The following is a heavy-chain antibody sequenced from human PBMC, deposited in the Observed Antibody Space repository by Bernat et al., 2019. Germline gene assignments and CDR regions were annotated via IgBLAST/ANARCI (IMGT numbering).Heavy chain of an antibody. V-gene: IGHV3-21*01. D-gene: IGHD5-18*01. J-gene: IGHJ6*03. Sequence: EVQLVESGGGLVKPGGSLRLSCAASGFTFSSYSMNWVRQAPGKGLEWVSSISSSSSYIYYADSVKGRFTISGDNAKNSLYLQMNSLRAEDTAVYYCARDDTAMVPGYYYYYMDVWGKGTTVTVSS. CDR1: GFTFSSYS. CDR2: ISSSSSYI. CDR3: ARDDTAMVPGYYYYYMDV.